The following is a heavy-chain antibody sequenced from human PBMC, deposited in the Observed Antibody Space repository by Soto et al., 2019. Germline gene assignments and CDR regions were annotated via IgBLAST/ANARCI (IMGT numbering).Heavy chain of an antibody. D-gene: IGHD3-10*01. CDR3: AKRHYFGSGSFALAK. J-gene: IGHJ4*03. Sequence: LRLSCAASGFTFSSYGMHWVRQAPGKGLEWVAVISYDGSNKYYADSVKGRFTISRDNSKNTLYLQMNNLRAQDTAVYYCAKRHYFGSGSFALAKWGQGTLVTVSS. CDR2: ISYDGSNK. CDR1: GFTFSSYG. V-gene: IGHV3-30*18.